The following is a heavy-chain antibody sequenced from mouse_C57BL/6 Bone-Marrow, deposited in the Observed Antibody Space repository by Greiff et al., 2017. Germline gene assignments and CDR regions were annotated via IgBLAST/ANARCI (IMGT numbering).Heavy chain of an antibody. CDR2: IDPETGGT. D-gene: IGHD1-1*01. J-gene: IGHJ2*01. V-gene: IGHV1-15*01. Sequence: QVQLQQSGAELVRPGASVTLSCKASGYTFTDYEMHWVKQTPVHGLEWIGAIDPETGGTAYNQKFTGKAILTADKSSSTAYMELRSLTSEDSAVYYCTSFNYYGSSSDYWGQGTTLTVSS. CDR1: GYTFTDYE. CDR3: TSFNYYGSSSDY.